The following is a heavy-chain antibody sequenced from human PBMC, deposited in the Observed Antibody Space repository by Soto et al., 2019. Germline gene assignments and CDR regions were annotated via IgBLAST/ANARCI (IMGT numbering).Heavy chain of an antibody. CDR3: ARGGYSYGYGPYGMDV. D-gene: IGHD5-18*01. V-gene: IGHV1-2*04. CDR1: GYTFTGYY. CDR2: INPNSGGT. J-gene: IGHJ6*02. Sequence: ASVKVSCKASGYTFTGYYMHWVRQAPGQGLEWMGWINPNSGGTNYAQKFQGWVTMTRDTSISTAYMEMSRLRSDDTAVYYCARGGYSYGYGPYGMDVWGQGTTVTVSS.